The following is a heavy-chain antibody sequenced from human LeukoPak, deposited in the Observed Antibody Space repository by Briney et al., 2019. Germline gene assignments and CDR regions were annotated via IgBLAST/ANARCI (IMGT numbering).Heavy chain of an antibody. D-gene: IGHD5-24*01. J-gene: IGHJ4*02. CDR3: ATIGTEMATSNY. CDR1: GYTFTSYY. CDR2: INPSGGST. V-gene: IGHV1-46*01. Sequence: ASVKVSCKASGYTFTSYYMHWVRQAPGQGLEWMGIINPSGGSTSYAQKFQGRVTMTRDMSTSTVYMELSSLRSEDTAVYYCATIGTEMATSNYWGQGTLVTVSS.